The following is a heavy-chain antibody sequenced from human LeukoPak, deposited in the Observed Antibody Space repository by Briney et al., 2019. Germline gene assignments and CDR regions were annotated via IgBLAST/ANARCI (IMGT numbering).Heavy chain of an antibody. CDR1: GYTFTSYG. D-gene: IGHD6-19*01. J-gene: IGHJ4*02. CDR3: ARESSGWYFDY. Sequence: ASVTVSFKASGYTFTSYGISWVRQAPGQGLDWMGWISAYNGNTNYAQKLQGRVTMTTDTSTSTAYMELRSLRSDDTAVYYCARESSGWYFDYWGQGTLVTVSS. CDR2: ISAYNGNT. V-gene: IGHV1-18*01.